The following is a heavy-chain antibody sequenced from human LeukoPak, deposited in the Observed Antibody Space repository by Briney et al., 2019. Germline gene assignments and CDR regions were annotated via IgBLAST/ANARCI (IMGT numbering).Heavy chain of an antibody. J-gene: IGHJ6*02. Sequence: ASVKVSCKASGYTFTSYYMHWVRQAPGQGLEWMGIINPSGGSTSYAQKFQGRVTMTRDTSTSTVYMELSSLRSEDTAVYYCAKEDGYSGDDYVSINYYDYYGMDVWGQGTTVTVSS. CDR2: INPSGGST. D-gene: IGHD5-12*01. V-gene: IGHV1-46*01. CDR1: GYTFTSYY. CDR3: AKEDGYSGDDYVSINYYDYYGMDV.